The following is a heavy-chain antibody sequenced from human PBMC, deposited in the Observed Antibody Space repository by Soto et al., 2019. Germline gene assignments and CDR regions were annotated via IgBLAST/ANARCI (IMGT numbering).Heavy chain of an antibody. CDR1: GFSFSSFA. CDR3: ARENSVQAWLHHFDH. CDR2: ISDDGASI. Sequence: GGSLRLSCEASGFSFSSFAMNWVRQAPGRGLEWVSYISDDGASIYYADFLKGRFTISRDNAKNSLSLQMNNLRAEDTAVYYCARENSVQAWLHHFDHWGLGTLVTVSS. D-gene: IGHD5-18*01. V-gene: IGHV3-48*03. J-gene: IGHJ4*02.